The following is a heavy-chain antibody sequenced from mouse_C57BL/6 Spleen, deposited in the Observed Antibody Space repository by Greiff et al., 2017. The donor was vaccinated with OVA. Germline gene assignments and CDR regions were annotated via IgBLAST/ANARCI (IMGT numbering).Heavy chain of an antibody. CDR1: GYAFSSSW. V-gene: IGHV1-82*01. D-gene: IGHD1-1*01. CDR2: IYPGDGDT. Sequence: QVQLKESGPELVKPGASVKISCKASGYAFSSSWMNWVKQRPGKGLEWIGRIYPGDGDTNYNGKFKGKATLTADKSSSTAYMQLSSLTSEDSAVYYCARRRNYCGSSYGYFDGWGKGTTVTVSS. CDR3: ARRRNYCGSSYGYFDG. J-gene: IGHJ1*03.